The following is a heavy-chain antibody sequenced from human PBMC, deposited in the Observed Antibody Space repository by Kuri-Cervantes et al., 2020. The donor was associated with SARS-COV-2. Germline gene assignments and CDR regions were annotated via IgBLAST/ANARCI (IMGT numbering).Heavy chain of an antibody. CDR1: GFTFSAYT. V-gene: IGHV3-21*01. Sequence: ESLKISCVASGFTFSAYTLNWVRQAPGKGLEWVSSITRSSVYISYADSLKGRFTISRDNAKNSLYLQMNSLRAEDTAVYYCARSGKRSTWNYFDYWGQGTLVTVSS. J-gene: IGHJ4*02. D-gene: IGHD6-25*01. CDR2: ITRSSVYI. CDR3: ARSGKRSTWNYFDY.